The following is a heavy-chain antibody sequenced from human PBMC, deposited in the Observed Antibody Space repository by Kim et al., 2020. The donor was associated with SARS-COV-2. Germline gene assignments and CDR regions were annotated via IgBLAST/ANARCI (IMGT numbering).Heavy chain of an antibody. CDR3: ARDSGPPDIVLMVYGDYYYSGLDV. D-gene: IGHD2-8*01. V-gene: IGHV1-46*01. J-gene: IGHJ6*02. Sequence: ASVKVSCKASGYTFTSYYIQWVRQAPGQGLEWMGIVNPSGGSTNYAQKFQGRVTMTRDTSTSTVYMELSSLRSEDTAVYFCARDSGPPDIVLMVYGDYYYSGLDVWGQGTTVTVS. CDR1: GYTFTSYY. CDR2: VNPSGGST.